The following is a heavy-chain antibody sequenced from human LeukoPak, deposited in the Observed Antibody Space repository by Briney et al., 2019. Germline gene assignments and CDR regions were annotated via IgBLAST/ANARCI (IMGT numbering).Heavy chain of an antibody. Sequence: PGSSVRLSCAASGFTFSSYGMHWVRQAPGQGLEWVAVIWYDGSNKYYADSVQGGFTISRDNSMNTLYLQMTSLRADDTAVHFCASLGYNEASAVSYCYMDVWGKRTTVTVSS. D-gene: IGHD5-24*01. CDR2: IWYDGSNK. CDR1: GFTFSSYG. V-gene: IGHV3-33*01. CDR3: ASLGYNEASAVSYCYMDV. J-gene: IGHJ6*03.